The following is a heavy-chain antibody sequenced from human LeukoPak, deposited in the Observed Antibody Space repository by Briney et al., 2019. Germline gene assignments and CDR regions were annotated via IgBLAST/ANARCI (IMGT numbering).Heavy chain of an antibody. CDR3: VKEERGYSYGDY. CDR2: VSDDGAKT. CDR1: GFTFSNCA. V-gene: IGHV3-23*01. J-gene: IGHJ4*02. Sequence: GGSPRLSCAASGFTFSNCAMSWVRQPPGKGLERVSAVSDDGAKTWYADSVKGRFTISRDNSKNTVSLQMTNLRADDTARYYCVKEERGYSYGDYWGQGTLVTVSS. D-gene: IGHD5-18*01.